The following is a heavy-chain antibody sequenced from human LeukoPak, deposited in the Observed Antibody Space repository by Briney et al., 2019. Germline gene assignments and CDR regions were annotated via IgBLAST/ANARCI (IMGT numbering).Heavy chain of an antibody. CDR1: GGSISSYY. Sequence: SETLSLTCTVSGGSISSYYWSWIRQPPGKGLEWIGYINYSGSTNYNPSLKSRVTISVDTSKNQFSLKLSSVTAADTAVYYCARVFNWSFDYWGQGTLVTVSS. D-gene: IGHD1-1*01. CDR2: INYSGST. J-gene: IGHJ4*02. CDR3: ARVFNWSFDY. V-gene: IGHV4-59*01.